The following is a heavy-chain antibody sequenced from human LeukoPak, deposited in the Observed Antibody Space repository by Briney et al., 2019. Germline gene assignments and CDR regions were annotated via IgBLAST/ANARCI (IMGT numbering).Heavy chain of an antibody. CDR2: INPNSGGT. V-gene: IGHV1-2*02. J-gene: IGHJ4*02. CDR3: ARDVDSSGYVGN. CDR1: GYTFTAYY. D-gene: IGHD3-22*01. Sequence: ASVKVSCKASGYTFTAYYIHWVRQAPGQGLEWMGWINPNSGGTNYAQKFQGRVTMTRDTSTTTAYMELSSLRSDDTALYYCARDVDSSGYVGNWGQGTLVTVSS.